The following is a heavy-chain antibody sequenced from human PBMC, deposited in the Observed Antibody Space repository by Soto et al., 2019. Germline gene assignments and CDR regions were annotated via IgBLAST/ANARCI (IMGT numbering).Heavy chain of an antibody. D-gene: IGHD6-6*01. J-gene: IGHJ6*02. Sequence: SETLSLTCTVSGGSISSGGYYWSWIRQHPGKGLDWIGYVYYSGSTYYNPSLKSRVTISVDTSKNPFSLKLSSVTAADTSVYYCVREGRRYSSYRYYGMDGWGQGTTVTASS. CDR2: VYYSGST. V-gene: IGHV4-31*03. CDR3: VREGRRYSSYRYYGMDG. CDR1: GGSISSGGYY.